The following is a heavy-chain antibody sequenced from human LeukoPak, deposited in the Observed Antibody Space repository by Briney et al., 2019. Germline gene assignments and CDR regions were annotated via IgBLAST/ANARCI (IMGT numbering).Heavy chain of an antibody. D-gene: IGHD2-15*01. CDR3: ARRYCCGGSCYAMVEDY. Sequence: GASVKVSCKASGYTFTGYYMHWVRQAPGQGLEWMGWINPNSGGTNYAQNLQGRVTMTRDTSISTAYMELSRLRSDDTAVFYCARRYCCGGSCYAMVEDYWGQGTLVTLSS. CDR2: INPNSGGT. V-gene: IGHV1-2*02. CDR1: GYTFTGYY. J-gene: IGHJ4*02.